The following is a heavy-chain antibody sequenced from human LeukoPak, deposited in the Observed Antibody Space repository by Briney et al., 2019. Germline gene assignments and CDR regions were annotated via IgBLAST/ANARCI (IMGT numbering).Heavy chain of an antibody. Sequence: SETLSLTCTVSGGSISSTSHYWGWIRQPPGKGLEWIGSIYYSGSTYYNPSLKSRVTISVDTSKNQFSLKLRSVTAADTAVYYCATHPGNLDAFDIWGQGTMVTVSS. V-gene: IGHV4-39*01. CDR1: GGSISSTSHY. CDR2: IYYSGST. J-gene: IGHJ3*02. CDR3: ATHPGNLDAFDI.